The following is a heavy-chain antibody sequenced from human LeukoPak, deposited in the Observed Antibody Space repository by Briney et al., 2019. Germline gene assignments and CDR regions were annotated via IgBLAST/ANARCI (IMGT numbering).Heavy chain of an antibody. Sequence: GGSLRLSCAASGFIFSSYWMNWVRQAPGKGLEWVANIKQDGSEKYYVDSVKGRFTISRDNAKNSLYLQMNSLRAEDTAVYYCARSRISGWPPYGMDVWGQGTTVTVSS. J-gene: IGHJ6*02. D-gene: IGHD6-25*01. CDR2: IKQDGSEK. CDR3: ARSRISGWPPYGMDV. CDR1: GFIFSSYW. V-gene: IGHV3-7*01.